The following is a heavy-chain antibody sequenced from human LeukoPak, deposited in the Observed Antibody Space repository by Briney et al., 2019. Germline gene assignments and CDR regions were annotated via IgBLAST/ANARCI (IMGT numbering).Heavy chain of an antibody. Sequence: PGGSLRLSCAASGFTFSDYSMHWVRQAPGKGLNWVAFIRYDGNNKYYADSVKGRFTISRDNSKNILYLQMNSLRAEDTAVYYCARSQDGSGSYFYYFYIDVWGKGTTV. CDR3: ARSQDGSGSYFYYFYIDV. V-gene: IGHV3-30*02. J-gene: IGHJ6*03. CDR2: IRYDGNNK. CDR1: GFTFSDYS. D-gene: IGHD3-10*01.